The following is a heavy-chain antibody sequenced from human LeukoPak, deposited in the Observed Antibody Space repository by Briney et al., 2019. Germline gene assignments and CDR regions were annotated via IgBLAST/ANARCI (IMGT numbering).Heavy chain of an antibody. CDR2: ISSSSYSI. V-gene: IGHV3-48*01. J-gene: IGHJ4*02. D-gene: IGHD2-15*01. CDR1: GFTFSDYG. Sequence: GALRLSCAASGFTFSDYGMNWVRQAPGKGLEWVSHISSSSYSIYYADSVKGRFTVSRDNAKKPLYLQMNSLKVEDTAVYYCARRFREGSCSGGSCYSFGYWGQGTLVTVSS. CDR3: ARRFREGSCSGGSCYSFGY.